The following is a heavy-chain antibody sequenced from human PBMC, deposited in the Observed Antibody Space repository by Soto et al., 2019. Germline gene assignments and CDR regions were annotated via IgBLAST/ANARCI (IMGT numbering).Heavy chain of an antibody. J-gene: IGHJ3*02. Sequence: QMQVVQSGPEVKKPGTSVKVSCKTSGFTFSNSAVQWVRQARGQRLEWIGWIVVGGGNTNYAQNLQDRLTITRDMSTSIGYMELTGLRSEDTAVYYCAAEVYSGDRCCSFDIWGQGTMVTVSS. V-gene: IGHV1-58*01. CDR3: AAEVYSGDRCCSFDI. D-gene: IGHD2-15*01. CDR2: IVVGGGNT. CDR1: GFTFSNSA.